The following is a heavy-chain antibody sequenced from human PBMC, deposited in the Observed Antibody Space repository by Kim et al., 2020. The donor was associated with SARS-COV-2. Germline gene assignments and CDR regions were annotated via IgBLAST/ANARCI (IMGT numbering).Heavy chain of an antibody. D-gene: IGHD3-10*01. CDR2: IYYSGST. Sequence: SETLSLTFTVSGGSISSSSYYWGWIRQPPGKGLEWIGSIYYSGSTYYNPSLKCRVTISVDTSKNQFSLKLSSVTAADTAVYYCARPRGGELLFDYWGQGTLVTVSS. CDR3: ARPRGGELLFDY. V-gene: IGHV4-39*01. CDR1: GGSISSSSYY. J-gene: IGHJ4*02.